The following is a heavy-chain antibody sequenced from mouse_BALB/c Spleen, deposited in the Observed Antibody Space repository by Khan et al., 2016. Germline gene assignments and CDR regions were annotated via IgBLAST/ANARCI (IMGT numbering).Heavy chain of an antibody. CDR3: ARSSWEWFAY. V-gene: IGHV14-3*02. CDR2: IDPANGNT. CDR1: GFNIKDTY. J-gene: IGHJ3*01. Sequence: VQLQQSGAELVKPGASVKLSCTASGFNIKDTYMHWVKQRPEQGLEWIGRIDPANGNTKYDPKFQGKATITADTSSNTAYLQRSSLTAEDTAVYYCARSSWEWFAYWGQGTLVTVSA. D-gene: IGHD4-1*01.